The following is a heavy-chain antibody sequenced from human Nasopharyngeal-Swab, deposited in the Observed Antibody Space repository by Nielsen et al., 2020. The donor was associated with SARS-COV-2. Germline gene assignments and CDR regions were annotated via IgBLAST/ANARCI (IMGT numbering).Heavy chain of an antibody. CDR1: GGSISSGGYS. J-gene: IGHJ3*02. V-gene: IGHV4-30-2*01. CDR2: IYHSGST. Sequence: SETLSLTCAVSGGSISSGGYSWSWLPQPPGKDLEWNGYIYHSGSTYYNPSLKRRVTISVNRSKNQFSLKLSSVPAADTAVYYCARFDSSGYPDAFDIWGQGTMVTVSS. CDR3: ARFDSSGYPDAFDI. D-gene: IGHD3-22*01.